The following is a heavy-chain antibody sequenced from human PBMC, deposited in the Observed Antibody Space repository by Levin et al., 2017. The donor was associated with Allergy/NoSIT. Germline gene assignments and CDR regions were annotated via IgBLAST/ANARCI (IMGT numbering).Heavy chain of an antibody. Sequence: PGGSLRLSCAASGFTFSSYAMSWVRQAPGKGLEWVSAISDSGVGTYYSDSVKGRFTISRDNSKNTLYLQMNSLRAEDTAVYYCARRESGYGFDYWGQGTLVTVSS. D-gene: IGHD5-12*01. CDR1: GFTFSSYA. CDR3: ARRESGYGFDY. V-gene: IGHV3-23*01. CDR2: ISDSGVGT. J-gene: IGHJ4*02.